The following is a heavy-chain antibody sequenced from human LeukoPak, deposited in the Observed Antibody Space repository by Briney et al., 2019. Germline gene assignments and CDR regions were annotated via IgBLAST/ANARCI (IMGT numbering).Heavy chain of an antibody. CDR3: AKSVAGTRDPVDY. V-gene: IGHV3-23*01. D-gene: IGHD6-19*01. J-gene: IGHJ4*02. CDR1: GFTFSSYA. CDR2: ISGRGGST. Sequence: GGSLRLSCAASGFTFSSYAMNWVRQAPGKGLEWGSNISGRGGSTYYADSVKGRFTISRDNTKNTPFLQMNSLRAEDTAVYFCAKSVAGTRDPVDYWGQGTLVIVSA.